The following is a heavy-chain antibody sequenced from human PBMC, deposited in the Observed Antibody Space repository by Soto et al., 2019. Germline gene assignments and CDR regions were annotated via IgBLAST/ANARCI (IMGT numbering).Heavy chain of an antibody. Sequence: QVQLQESGPGLVKPSGTLSLTCAVSGGSIGSSKWWTWVRQPPGKGLEWIGEIYHSGSTNYNPSPTSRVTISVDKSKNQFSLNLTSVTAVDTAVYYCARDEYGDYDVLHYGLDVWGQGTTVTVSS. CDR3: ARDEYGDYDVLHYGLDV. J-gene: IGHJ6*02. CDR1: GGSIGSSKW. V-gene: IGHV4-4*02. D-gene: IGHD4-17*01. CDR2: IYHSGST.